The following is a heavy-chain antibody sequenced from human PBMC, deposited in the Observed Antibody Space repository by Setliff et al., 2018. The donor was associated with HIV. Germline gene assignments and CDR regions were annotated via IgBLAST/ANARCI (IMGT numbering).Heavy chain of an antibody. Sequence: KPGESLKISCAVSGFTFSNAWMSWVRQAPGKGLEWVGRIESKTNGGTTDYGAPVKGRFTISRDDSKNTVYLQMNSLKTEDTAVYYCTTDPDYDDPWGQGTLVTVSS. CDR2: IESKTNGGTT. D-gene: IGHD4-17*01. CDR3: TTDPDYDDP. V-gene: IGHV3-15*04. CDR1: GFTFSNAW. J-gene: IGHJ5*02.